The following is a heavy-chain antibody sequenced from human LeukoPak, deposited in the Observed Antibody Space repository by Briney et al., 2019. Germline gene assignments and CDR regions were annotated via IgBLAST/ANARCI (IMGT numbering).Heavy chain of an antibody. CDR2: INWNGGST. V-gene: IGHV3-20*01. D-gene: IGHD4-17*01. CDR3: AREHDYGDYNWFDP. Sequence: GGSLRLSCAASGFTFDDYGMSWVRQAPGKGLEWVSGINWNGGSTGYADSVKGRFTISRDNAKNSLYLQMNSLRAEDTALYHCAREHDYGDYNWFDPWDRGTLVTVSS. J-gene: IGHJ5*02. CDR1: GFTFDDYG.